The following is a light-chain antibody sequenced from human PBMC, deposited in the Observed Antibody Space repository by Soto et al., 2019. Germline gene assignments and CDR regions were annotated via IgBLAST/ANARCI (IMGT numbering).Light chain of an antibody. J-gene: IGLJ2*01. V-gene: IGLV2-23*01. CDR2: EGS. CDR1: SSDVGTYNL. Sequence: QSALTQPASVSGSPRQSITISCTGTSSDVGTYNLVSWHQHHPGKAPKLIIYEGSKRPSGVSNRFSGSKSGNTASLTISGLQAEDEADYYCCSFAVGSTLVFGGGTKLTVL. CDR3: CSFAVGSTLV.